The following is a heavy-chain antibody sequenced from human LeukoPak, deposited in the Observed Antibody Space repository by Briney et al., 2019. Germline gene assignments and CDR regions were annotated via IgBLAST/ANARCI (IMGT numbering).Heavy chain of an antibody. V-gene: IGHV3-23*01. CDR3: AKGQELDDGVFDS. CDR1: GFTFSSLA. Sequence: GGSLRLSCTASGFTFSSLAMTWVRQAPGKGLEWVSTIRSNGDTTYNADSVKGRFTISRENSKNTLYLELNSLRVEDTATLYCAKGQELDDGVFDSWGQGTMVTVSS. D-gene: IGHD1-1*01. CDR2: IRSNGDTT. J-gene: IGHJ4*02.